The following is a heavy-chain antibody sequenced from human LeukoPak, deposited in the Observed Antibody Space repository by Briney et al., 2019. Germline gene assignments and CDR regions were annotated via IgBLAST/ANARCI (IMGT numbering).Heavy chain of an antibody. CDR2: ISGSGTNT. J-gene: IGHJ4*02. V-gene: IGHV3-11*04. CDR3: ARAHNWKYGTFDY. Sequence: GGSLRLSCTTSGFTFSDYYMSWVRQAPGKGLEWVSAISGSGTNTYYADSAKGRFTISRDNAKNSLYLQMNSLRAEDTAVYYCARAHNWKYGTFDYWGQGTLVTVSS. CDR1: GFTFSDYY. D-gene: IGHD1-7*01.